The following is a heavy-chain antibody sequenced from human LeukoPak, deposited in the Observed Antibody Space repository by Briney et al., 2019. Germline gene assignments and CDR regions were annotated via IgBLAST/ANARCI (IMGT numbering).Heavy chain of an antibody. V-gene: IGHV1-2*02. CDR3: ARAGVWDYSDSSGYHNAAFDI. CDR2: INPNSGGT. D-gene: IGHD3-22*01. Sequence: ASVKVSCKASGYTFTGYYMHWVRQAPGQGLEWMGWINPNSGGTNCAQKFQGRVTVTRDTSISTAYMDLSRLRSDDTAVYYCARAGVWDYSDSSGYHNAAFDIWGQGTMVTVSS. J-gene: IGHJ3*02. CDR1: GYTFTGYY.